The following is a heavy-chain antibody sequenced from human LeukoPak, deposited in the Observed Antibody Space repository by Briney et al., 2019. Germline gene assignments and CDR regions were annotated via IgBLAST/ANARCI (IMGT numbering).Heavy chain of an antibody. D-gene: IGHD1-26*01. V-gene: IGHV4-30-2*01. J-gene: IGHJ4*02. Sequence: SETLSLTCAVSGGSISSGGYSWSWIRQPPGKGLEWIGYIYHSGSTYYNPSLKSRVTISADTSKNQFSLKLSSVTAADTAVYYCARASGGRGNYALDYWGQGTLVTVSS. CDR2: IYHSGST. CDR1: GGSISSGGYS. CDR3: ARASGGRGNYALDY.